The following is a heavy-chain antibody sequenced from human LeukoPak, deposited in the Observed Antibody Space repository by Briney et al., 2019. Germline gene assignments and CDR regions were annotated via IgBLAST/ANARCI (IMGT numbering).Heavy chain of an antibody. Sequence: PGGSLRLSCAASGFTFSSYWMSWVRQAPGKGLEWVAVISYDGSNKYYADSVKGRFTISRDNSKNTLYLQMNSLRAEDTAVYYCAKDGYCSGGSCSVAQNYYYYGMDVWGQGTTVTVSS. D-gene: IGHD2-15*01. CDR1: GFTFSSYW. V-gene: IGHV3-30*18. J-gene: IGHJ6*02. CDR2: ISYDGSNK. CDR3: AKDGYCSGGSCSVAQNYYYYGMDV.